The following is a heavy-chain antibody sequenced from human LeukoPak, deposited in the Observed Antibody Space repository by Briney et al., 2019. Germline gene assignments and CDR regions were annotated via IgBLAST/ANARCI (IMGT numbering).Heavy chain of an antibody. Sequence: SETLSLTCTVSGGSISSYYWSWIRQPPGKGLEWIGYIYYSGSTHYNPSLKSRVTISVDTSKNQFSLKLSSVTAADTAVYYCARDPKTTVTTFFDYWGQGTLVTVSS. CDR3: ARDPKTTVTTFFDY. CDR1: GGSISSYY. J-gene: IGHJ4*02. CDR2: IYYSGST. V-gene: IGHV4-59*12. D-gene: IGHD4-17*01.